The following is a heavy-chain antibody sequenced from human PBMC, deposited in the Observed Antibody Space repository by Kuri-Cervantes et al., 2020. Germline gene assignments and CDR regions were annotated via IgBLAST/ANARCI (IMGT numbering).Heavy chain of an antibody. CDR2: INPSGGST. D-gene: IGHD3-22*01. J-gene: IGHJ6*02. V-gene: IGHV1-46*01. Sequence: ASVKVSCKASGYTLTSYYMHWVRQAPGQGLEWMGIINPSGGSTSYAQKFQGRVTMTRDTSTSTVYMELSSLRSEDTAVYYCARGGSSGYYYGLDYGMDVWGQGTTVTVSS. CDR1: GYTLTSYY. CDR3: ARGGSSGYYYGLDYGMDV.